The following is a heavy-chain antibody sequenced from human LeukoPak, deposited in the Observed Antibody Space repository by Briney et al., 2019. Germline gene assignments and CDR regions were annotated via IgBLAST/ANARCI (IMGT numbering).Heavy chain of an antibody. V-gene: IGHV3-23*01. Sequence: LPGGSLRLSCAASGVTFSTYGMSWVRQAPGKGLEWVSVISASGGDSAYADSVRGRFTISRDNSKNTLYLHMDSLRVEDTAVYYCAKDWRVNNTPNDFWGQGILVTVSS. CDR3: AKDWRVNNTPNDF. D-gene: IGHD3-22*01. J-gene: IGHJ4*02. CDR1: GVTFSTYG. CDR2: ISASGGDS.